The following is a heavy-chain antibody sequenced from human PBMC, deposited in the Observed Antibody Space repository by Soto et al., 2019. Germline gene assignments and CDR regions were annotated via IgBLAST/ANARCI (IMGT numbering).Heavy chain of an antibody. CDR2: ISAYNGNT. D-gene: IGHD2-15*01. CDR1: GYTFASYG. J-gene: IGHJ4*02. Sequence: QVPLVQSGAEVKKPGASVKVSCKASGYTFASYGISWVRQAPGQGLEWMGWISAYNGNTNYAQKLQGRVTMTTDTSTSAAYIELGSLRADDTAVYYCAGDDCSDGSCYNDYWGQGTLVTVSS. V-gene: IGHV1-18*01. CDR3: AGDDCSDGSCYNDY.